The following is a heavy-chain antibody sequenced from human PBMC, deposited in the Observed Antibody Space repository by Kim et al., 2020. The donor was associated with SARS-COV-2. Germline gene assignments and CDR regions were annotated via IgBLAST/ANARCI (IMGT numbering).Heavy chain of an antibody. CDR1: GFTFSTNG. V-gene: IGHV3-23*01. D-gene: IGHD6-19*01. J-gene: IGHJ4*02. CDR3: AKGLHLSSGWAQFDY. Sequence: GGSLRLSCAASGFTFSTNGMGWVRQAPGKGLEWVSSITGSGDNTYYADSVKGRFTVSRDNSKNMLYLQMNSLRAEDTAVYYCAKGLHLSSGWAQFDYWGQGTLVPVSS. CDR2: ITGSGDNT.